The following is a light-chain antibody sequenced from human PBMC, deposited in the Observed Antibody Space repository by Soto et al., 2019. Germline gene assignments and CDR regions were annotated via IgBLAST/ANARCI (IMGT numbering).Light chain of an antibody. CDR3: QKYNGAPWT. CDR2: KAS. Sequence: DIQMTQSPSTLSGSVGDRVTITCRASQTISSWLAWYQQKPGKAPKLLIYKASTLKSGVPSRFSGSGSGTEFTLTISSLQPDDVATYYCQKYNGAPWTFGQGTKVEIK. J-gene: IGKJ1*01. V-gene: IGKV1-5*03. CDR1: QTISSW.